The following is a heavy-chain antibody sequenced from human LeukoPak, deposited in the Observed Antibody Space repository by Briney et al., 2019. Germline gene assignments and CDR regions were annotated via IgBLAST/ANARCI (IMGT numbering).Heavy chain of an antibody. Sequence: GRSLRLSCAASGFTFSTYGVHWVRQVPGKGLEWGAVMSYDGSNKYYADPVKGRFTISRDNSKNTMYLQMNSLRAEDTAVYSCENDPLLRYSDPRPSYFDPWGQGTLVTVSS. V-gene: IGHV3-30*18. CDR1: GFTFSTYG. CDR3: ENDPLLRYSDPRPSYFDP. D-gene: IGHD3-9*01. CDR2: MSYDGSNK. J-gene: IGHJ5*02.